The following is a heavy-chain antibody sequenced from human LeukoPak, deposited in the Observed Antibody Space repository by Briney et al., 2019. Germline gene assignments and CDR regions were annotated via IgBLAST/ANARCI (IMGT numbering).Heavy chain of an antibody. CDR3: ARASKGTSASGDAFDI. CDR2: INPNSGGT. CDR1: GYTFTSYY. D-gene: IGHD3/OR15-3a*01. V-gene: IGHV1-2*02. Sequence: ASVKVSCKASGYTFTSYYMHWVRQAPGQGLEWMGWINPNSGGTNYAQKFQGRVTMTRDTSISTAYMELSRLRSDDTAVYYCARASKGTSASGDAFDIWGQGTMVTVSS. J-gene: IGHJ3*02.